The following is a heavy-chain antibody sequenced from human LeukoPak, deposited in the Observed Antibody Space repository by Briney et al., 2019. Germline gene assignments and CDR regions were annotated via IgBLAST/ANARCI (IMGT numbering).Heavy chain of an antibody. CDR3: GRDMDV. J-gene: IGHJ6*02. V-gene: IGHV3-74*01. CDR1: GFTFTTYW. D-gene: IGHD3-10*01. Sequence: GGSLRLSCEASGFTFTTYWMHWVRQAPGKGLVWVSLINSDGSTTNYADSVQGRFTISRDNAKNSLYLQINSLRAEDTAVYYCGRDMDVWGQGSTVTVSS. CDR2: INSDGSTT.